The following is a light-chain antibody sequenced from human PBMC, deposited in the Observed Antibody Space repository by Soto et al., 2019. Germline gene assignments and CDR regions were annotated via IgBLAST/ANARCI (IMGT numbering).Light chain of an antibody. V-gene: IGKV1-39*01. Sequence: DVQMTPSPSSLSASVGDSVTITCRARQSVFNHLSWFQQIPGKGPTLLIYDASSLHAGVPSRFSGSGYVTDFTLTISTVQPEDYAIYYCPLSSSTPLTCGGGTRVELK. CDR1: QSVFNH. J-gene: IGKJ4*01. CDR3: PLSSSTPLT. CDR2: DAS.